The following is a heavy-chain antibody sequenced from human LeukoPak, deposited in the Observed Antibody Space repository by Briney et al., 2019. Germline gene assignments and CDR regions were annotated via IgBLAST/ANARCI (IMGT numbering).Heavy chain of an antibody. CDR3: AREGIAAARNAFDI. CDR1: GGSISSYY. Sequence: SETLSLTCTVSGGSISSYYWSWIRQPPGKGLEWIGYIYYSGSTNYNPSLKSRVTISVDTSKNQFSLKLSSVTAADTAVYYCAREGIAAARNAFDIWGQGTMVTVSP. V-gene: IGHV4-59*01. J-gene: IGHJ3*02. CDR2: IYYSGST. D-gene: IGHD6-13*01.